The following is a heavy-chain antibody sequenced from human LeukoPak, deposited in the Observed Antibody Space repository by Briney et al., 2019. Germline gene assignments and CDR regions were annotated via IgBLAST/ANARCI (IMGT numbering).Heavy chain of an antibody. J-gene: IGHJ5*02. D-gene: IGHD3-10*01. Sequence: GASVKVSCKASGYTFTGYYMHWVRQAPGQGLEWMGWINPNSGGTNYAQKFQGRVTMTRDTSISTAYMELSRLRSDDTAVYYCARVSGRITMVRGVIRCWFDPWGQGILVTVSS. CDR3: ARVSGRITMVRGVIRCWFDP. CDR1: GYTFTGYY. CDR2: INPNSGGT. V-gene: IGHV1-2*02.